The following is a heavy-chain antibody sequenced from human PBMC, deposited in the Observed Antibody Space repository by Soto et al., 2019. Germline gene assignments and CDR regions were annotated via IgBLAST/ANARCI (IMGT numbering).Heavy chain of an antibody. CDR3: ARDTPPYTIFGVVTPYYYYYGMDV. CDR1: GFTFSSYA. CDR2: ISYDGSNK. J-gene: IGHJ6*02. V-gene: IGHV3-30-3*01. Sequence: AGGSLRLSCAASGFTFSSYAMHWVRQAPGKGLEWVAVISYDGSNKYYADSVKGRFTISRDNSKNTLYLQMNSLRAEDTAVYYCARDTPPYTIFGVVTPYYYYYGMDVWGQGTTVTVSS. D-gene: IGHD3-3*01.